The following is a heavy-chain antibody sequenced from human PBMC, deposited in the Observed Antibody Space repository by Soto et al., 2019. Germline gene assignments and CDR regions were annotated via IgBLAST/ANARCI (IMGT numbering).Heavy chain of an antibody. J-gene: IGHJ6*02. CDR3: ASPRNWNPPLGMDV. CDR2: ISSNSTYI. Sequence: EVQLVESGGGLVKPGGSLRLSCAASGFTFSSCSMNWVRQAPGKGLEWVSSISSNSTYIYYADSVKGRFTISRDNAKNSLYLQMKSLRAEDSAVYYCASPRNWNPPLGMDVWGQGTTVTVTS. D-gene: IGHD1-1*01. CDR1: GFTFSSCS. V-gene: IGHV3-21*01.